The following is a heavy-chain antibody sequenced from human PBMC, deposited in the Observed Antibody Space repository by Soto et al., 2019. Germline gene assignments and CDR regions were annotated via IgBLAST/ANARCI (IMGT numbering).Heavy chain of an antibody. Sequence: GGSLRLSCAASGFTFSSYWMHWVRQAPGKGLVWVSRINSDGSSSSYADSVKGRFTISRDNAKNTLNLQMNSLRAEDTAVYYCAREGSSWADAFDIWGQGTMVTVSS. D-gene: IGHD6-13*01. V-gene: IGHV3-74*01. CDR2: INSDGSSS. CDR3: AREGSSWADAFDI. J-gene: IGHJ3*02. CDR1: GFTFSSYW.